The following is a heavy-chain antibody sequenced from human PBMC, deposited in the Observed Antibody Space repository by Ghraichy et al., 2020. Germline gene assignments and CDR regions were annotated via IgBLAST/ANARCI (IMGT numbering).Heavy chain of an antibody. V-gene: IGHV3-74*01. CDR1: GFTFSSYW. D-gene: IGHD6-13*01. Sequence: LSLTCAASGFTFSSYWMHWVRQAPGKGLVWVSRINSDGSSTSYADSVKGRFTISRDNAKNTLYLQMNSLRAEDTAVYYCAGGGYSSSWSPHWGQGTLCTVSS. CDR3: AGGGYSSSWSPH. CDR2: INSDGSST. J-gene: IGHJ4*02.